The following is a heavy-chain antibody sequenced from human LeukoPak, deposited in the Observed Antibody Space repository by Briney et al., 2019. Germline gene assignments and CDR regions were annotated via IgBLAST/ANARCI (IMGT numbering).Heavy chain of an antibody. CDR3: ARLMVRGVIPGWFDP. Sequence: PSETLSLTWTVSGGSISSSSYYWGWIRQPPGKGLEWIGSIYYSGSTYYNPSLKSRVTISVDTSKNQFSLKLSSVTAADTAVYYCARLMVRGVIPGWFDPWGQGTLVTVSS. D-gene: IGHD3-10*01. CDR1: GGSISSSSYY. V-gene: IGHV4-39*01. CDR2: IYYSGST. J-gene: IGHJ5*02.